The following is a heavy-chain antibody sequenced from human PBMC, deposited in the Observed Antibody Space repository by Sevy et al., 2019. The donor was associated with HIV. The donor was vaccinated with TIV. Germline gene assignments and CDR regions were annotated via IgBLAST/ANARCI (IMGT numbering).Heavy chain of an antibody. V-gene: IGHV3-30*02. CDR2: IRYDGSDK. CDR3: ARGRTINYHDGSGPGQSFYFDK. CDR1: GFTLSDYG. J-gene: IGHJ4*02. D-gene: IGHD3-22*01. Sequence: GGSLRLSCEVSGFTLSDYGMHWVRQAPGKGLEWVAFIRYDGSDKYYVDAVKGRFTISRDNSKSILFLEMSSVRAEDAAVYYCARGRTINYHDGSGPGQSFYFDKWGQGAMVTVSS.